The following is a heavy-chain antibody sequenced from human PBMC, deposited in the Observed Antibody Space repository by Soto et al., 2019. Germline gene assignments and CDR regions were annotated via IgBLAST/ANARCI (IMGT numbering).Heavy chain of an antibody. V-gene: IGHV4-38-2*01. CDR2: IYHSGST. CDR3: ASAYWGGDCQSYYYGMDV. Sequence: ETLSLTCAVSGYSISSGYYWGWIRQPPVKGLEWIGSIYHSGSTYYNPSLKSRVTISVDTSKNQFSLKLRSVTAADTAVYYCASAYWGGDCQSYYYGMDVWGQGTTVTVSS. CDR1: GYSISSGYY. D-gene: IGHD2-21*02. J-gene: IGHJ6*02.